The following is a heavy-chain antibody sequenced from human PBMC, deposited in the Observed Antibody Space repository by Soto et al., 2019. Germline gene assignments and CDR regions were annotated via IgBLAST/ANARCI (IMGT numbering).Heavy chain of an antibody. CDR3: ALSSSPESNYYGMDV. CDR2: ISSSSSYI. J-gene: IGHJ6*02. V-gene: IGHV3-21*01. Sequence: RLSCASSGFTFSSYSMNWVRQAPGKGLEWVSSISSSSSYIYYADSVKGRFTISRDNAKNSLYLQMNSLRAEDTAVYYCALSSSPESNYYGMDVWGQGNTVTVYS. D-gene: IGHD6-6*01. CDR1: GFTFSSYS.